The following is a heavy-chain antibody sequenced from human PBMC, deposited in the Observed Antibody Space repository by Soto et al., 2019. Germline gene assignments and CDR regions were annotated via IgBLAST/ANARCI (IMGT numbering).Heavy chain of an antibody. D-gene: IGHD3-22*01. CDR2: IIPIFGTA. Sequence: GASVKVSCKASGGTFSSYAISWVRQAPGQGLEWMGGIIPIFGTANYAQKFQGRVTITADKSTSTAYMELSSLRSEDTAVYYCARVNRLDNAFDYWGQRTLVTVSS. V-gene: IGHV1-69*06. J-gene: IGHJ4*02. CDR3: ARVNRLDNAFDY. CDR1: GGTFSSYA.